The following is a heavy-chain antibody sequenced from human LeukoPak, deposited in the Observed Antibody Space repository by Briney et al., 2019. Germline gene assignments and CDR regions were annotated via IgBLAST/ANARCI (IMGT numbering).Heavy chain of an antibody. V-gene: IGHV3-33*01. J-gene: IGHJ5*02. CDR2: IWYDGSNK. CDR1: GSTFSSYG. D-gene: IGHD3-10*01. CDR3: ARDLWRRGSYYYGSGSYNH. Sequence: GRSLGLSCAASGSTFSSYGMHWVRQAPGKGLEWVAVIWYDGSNKYYADSVKGRFTISRDNSKNTLYLQMNSLRAEDTAVYYCARDLWRRGSYYYGSGSYNHWGQGTLVTVSS.